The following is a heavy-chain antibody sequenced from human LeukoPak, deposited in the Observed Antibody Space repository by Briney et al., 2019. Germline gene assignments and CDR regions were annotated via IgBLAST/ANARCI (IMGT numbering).Heavy chain of an antibody. CDR2: ISGSGGST. J-gene: IGHJ4*02. V-gene: IGHV3-23*01. D-gene: IGHD1-1*01. CDR1: GFTFSSYA. CDR3: AKVGVAGTTVYFDY. Sequence: GGSLRLSCAASGFTFSSYAMSWVRQAPGKGLEWVSAISGSGGSTYYADSVKGRFTISRDNSRNTLYLQMNSLRAEDTAVYYCAKVGVAGTTVYFDYWGQGTLVTVSS.